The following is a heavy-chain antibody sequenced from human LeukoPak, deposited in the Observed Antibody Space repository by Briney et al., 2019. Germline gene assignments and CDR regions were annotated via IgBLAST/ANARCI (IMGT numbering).Heavy chain of an antibody. CDR1: GFTFSNAW. J-gene: IGHJ2*01. CDR2: ISSSGSTI. CDR3: ARDSRYRWYFDL. V-gene: IGHV3-11*01. Sequence: GGSLRLSCAASGFTFSNAWMSWVRQAPGKGLEWVSYISSSGSTIYYADSVKGRFTISRDNAKNSLYLQMNSLRAEDTAVYYCARDSRYRWYFDLWGRGTLVTVSS. D-gene: IGHD3-9*01.